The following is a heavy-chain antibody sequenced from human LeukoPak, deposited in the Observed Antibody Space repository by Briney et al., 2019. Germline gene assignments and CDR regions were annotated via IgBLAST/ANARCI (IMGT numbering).Heavy chain of an antibody. CDR3: ARDRCSGGSCYSNYYYMDV. V-gene: IGHV4-38-2*02. CDR2: IYHSGST. D-gene: IGHD2-15*01. J-gene: IGHJ6*03. Sequence: SETLSLTCTVSGYSISSGYYWAWIRQPPGKGLEWIGSIYHSGSTNYNPSLKSRVTISVDTSKNQFSLKLSSVTAADTAVYYCARDRCSGGSCYSNYYYMDVWGKGTTVTISS. CDR1: GYSISSGYY.